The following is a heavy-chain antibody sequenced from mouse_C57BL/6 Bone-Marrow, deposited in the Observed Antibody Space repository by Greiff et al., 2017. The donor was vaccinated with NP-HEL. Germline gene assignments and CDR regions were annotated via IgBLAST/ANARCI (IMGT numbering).Heavy chain of an antibody. Sequence: VQLQQSGAELVRPGTSVKMSCKASGYTFTNYWIGWAKQRPGHGLEWIGDIYPGGGYTNYNEKFKGKATLTADKSSSTAYMQFSSLTSEDSAIYYCARWGYYGNAWFAYWGQGTLVTVSA. CDR3: ARWGYYGNAWFAY. J-gene: IGHJ3*01. CDR2: IYPGGGYT. V-gene: IGHV1-63*01. D-gene: IGHD2-1*01. CDR1: GYTFTNYW.